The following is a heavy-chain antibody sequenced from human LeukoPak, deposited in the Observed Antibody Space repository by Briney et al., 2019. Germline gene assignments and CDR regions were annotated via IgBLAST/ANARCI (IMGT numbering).Heavy chain of an antibody. V-gene: IGHV3-30-3*01. J-gene: IGHJ4*02. D-gene: IGHD3-10*01. CDR1: GFTFSSYA. CDR3: ARDQAIGTRFGEGEDY. CDR2: ISYDGSNK. Sequence: PGGSLRLSCAASGFTFSSYAMHWVRQAPGKGLEWGAVISYDGSNKYYADSVKGRFTISRDNSKNTLYLQMNSLRAEDTAVYYCARDQAIGTRFGEGEDYWGQGTLVTVSS.